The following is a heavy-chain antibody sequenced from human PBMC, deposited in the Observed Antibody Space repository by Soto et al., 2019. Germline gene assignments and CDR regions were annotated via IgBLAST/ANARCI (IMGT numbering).Heavy chain of an antibody. CDR3: AKGGRDGYNA. V-gene: IGHV1-2*02. D-gene: IGHD3-16*01. J-gene: IGHJ4*01. CDR2: INPNSGVT. CDR1: GSTFTESH. Sequence: QVHLIQSGAEVKKPGASVTVSCKAAGSTFTESHIHWLRQAPGQGLEWMGWINPNSGVTNSPQKFLGRDTKTSDTSINTAYMELRRLTYDDKDVYYGAKGGRDGYNAGGHVTLATVSS.